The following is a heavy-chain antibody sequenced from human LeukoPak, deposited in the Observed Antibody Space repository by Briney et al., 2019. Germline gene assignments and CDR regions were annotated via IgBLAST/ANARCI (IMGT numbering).Heavy chain of an antibody. CDR1: GFNFNNYH. CDR3: AREEAVAGTRSYFDY. V-gene: IGHV3-21*01. CDR2: ISSDGSNI. D-gene: IGHD6-19*01. J-gene: IGHJ4*02. Sequence: KSGGSLRLSCAASGFNFNNYHMTWVRQAPGKGLEWVSAISSDGSNIYYANSLKGRFTISRDNSKNTLYLQMNSLRAEDTAVYYCAREEAVAGTRSYFDYWGQGTLVTVSS.